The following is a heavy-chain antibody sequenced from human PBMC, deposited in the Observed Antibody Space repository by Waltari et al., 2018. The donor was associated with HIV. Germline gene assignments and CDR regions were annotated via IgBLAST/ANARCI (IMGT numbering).Heavy chain of an antibody. V-gene: IGHV4-4*02. Sequence: QVQLQESGPGLVKPSGTLSLTCAVSGGSISSSNWWSWVRQPPGKGLEWIGEIYHSGSTNYNPSLKSRVTISVDKSKNQFSLKLSSVTAADTAVYYCARDLTTVTDRSGYYYYGMDVWGQGTTVTVSS. CDR1: GGSISSSNW. CDR2: IYHSGST. D-gene: IGHD4-17*01. CDR3: ARDLTTVTDRSGYYYYGMDV. J-gene: IGHJ6*02.